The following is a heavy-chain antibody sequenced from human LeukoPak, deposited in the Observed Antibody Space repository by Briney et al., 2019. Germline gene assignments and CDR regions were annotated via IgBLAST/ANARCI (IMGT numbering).Heavy chain of an antibody. CDR2: ISIYDGNT. J-gene: IGHJ4*02. V-gene: IGHV1-18*01. D-gene: IGHD2-2*01. CDR1: GYTFTNYG. CDR3: AREGSYCSSTSCYHSPYDY. Sequence: ASVKVSCKASGYTFTNYGISWVRQAPGQGLEWLGWISIYDGNTNYAQKVQGRVTMTTDTSTSTAYMELSRLRSDDTAVYYCAREGSYCSSTSCYHSPYDYWGQGTLVTVSS.